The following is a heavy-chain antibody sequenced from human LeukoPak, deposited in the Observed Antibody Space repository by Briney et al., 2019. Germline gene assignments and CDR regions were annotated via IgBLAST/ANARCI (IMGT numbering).Heavy chain of an antibody. CDR2: IYYSGST. Sequence: PSETLSLICAVYGGSLSGYYWSWLRQPPGKGVEGIGSIYYSGSTYYNPSLKSRVTISVDTSKNQFSLKLSSVTAADTAVYYCARDGCGYSYGYGYSDYWGQGTLVTVSS. CDR3: ARDGCGYSYGYGYSDY. J-gene: IGHJ4*02. D-gene: IGHD5-18*01. V-gene: IGHV4-34*01. CDR1: GGSLSGYY.